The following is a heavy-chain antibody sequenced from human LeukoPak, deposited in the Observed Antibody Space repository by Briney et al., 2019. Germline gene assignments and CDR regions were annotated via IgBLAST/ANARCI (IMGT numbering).Heavy chain of an antibody. CDR3: ARAIYWFDP. J-gene: IGHJ5*02. Sequence: GGSLRLSCAASGFTFSSYSMNWVRLAPAQGLEWVSSISSSSSYIYYADSVKGRFTIPRDNAKNSLYLQMNSLRAEDMAVYYCARAIYWFDPWGQGSLVTVSS. CDR1: GFTFSSYS. V-gene: IGHV3-21*01. CDR2: ISSSSSYI.